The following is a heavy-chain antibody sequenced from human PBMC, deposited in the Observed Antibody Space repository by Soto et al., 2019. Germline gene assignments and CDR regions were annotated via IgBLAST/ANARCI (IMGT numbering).Heavy chain of an antibody. Sequence: SVKVSCKASGGTFSSYAISWVRQAPGQGLEWMGGIIPIFGTANYAQKFQGRVTITADKSTSTAYMELSSLRSEDTAVCYCARTIVVVRSYYYGMDVWGQGTTVTV. V-gene: IGHV1-69*06. CDR2: IIPIFGTA. D-gene: IGHD3-22*01. CDR3: ARTIVVVRSYYYGMDV. J-gene: IGHJ6*02. CDR1: GGTFSSYA.